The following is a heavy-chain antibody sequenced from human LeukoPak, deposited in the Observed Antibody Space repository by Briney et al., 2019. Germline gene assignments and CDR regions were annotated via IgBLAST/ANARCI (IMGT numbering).Heavy chain of an antibody. D-gene: IGHD1-26*01. Sequence: ASVKVSCKASGYTFTGYYMHWVRQAPGQGLEWMGWINANSGGTNYAQKFQGRVTMTRDTSISTAYMELSRLRSDDTAVYYCARGADYYDPYNWFDPWGQGTLVTVSS. CDR1: GYTFTGYY. J-gene: IGHJ5*02. CDR3: ARGADYYDPYNWFDP. V-gene: IGHV1-2*02. CDR2: INANSGGT.